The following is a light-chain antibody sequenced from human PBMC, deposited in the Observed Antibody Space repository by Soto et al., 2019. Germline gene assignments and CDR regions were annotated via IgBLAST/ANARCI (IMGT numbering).Light chain of an antibody. J-gene: IGKJ5*01. Sequence: ENVLTQYQGTLSLSGLHRDSLXCRASQNLSRYFLAWYQHKPGQAPRLLISGASRRATGIPDRFSGAGSGTDFTLTISRLEPEDFALYYCQQHDILPITFGQGTRLEIK. V-gene: IGKV3-20*01. CDR1: QNLSRYF. CDR2: GAS. CDR3: QQHDILPIT.